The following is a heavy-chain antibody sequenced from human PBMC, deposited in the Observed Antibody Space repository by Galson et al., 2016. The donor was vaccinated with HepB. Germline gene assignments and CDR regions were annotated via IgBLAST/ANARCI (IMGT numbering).Heavy chain of an antibody. CDR2: ISGSGYTI. Sequence: SLRLSCAASGFTFSDYYMSWIRQAPGKGLEWVSYISGSGYTIYYADSVKGRFSISRDNDNNSLYLQMQSLRSEDTAVYHYARGTPLLTSWGQGTLVTVSS. D-gene: IGHD2-15*01. J-gene: IGHJ5*02. CDR1: GFTFSDYY. CDR3: ARGTPLLTS. V-gene: IGHV3-11*01.